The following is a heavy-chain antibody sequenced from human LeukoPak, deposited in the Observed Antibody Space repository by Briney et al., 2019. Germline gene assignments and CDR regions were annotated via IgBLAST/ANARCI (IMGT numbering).Heavy chain of an antibody. CDR1: GDSVSSNSAA. CDR2: TYYRSKWYN. V-gene: IGHV6-1*01. CDR3: ARGAYYDFWSGYPLHYYYYMDV. Sequence: SQTLSLTCAISGDSVSSNSAAWNWIRQSPSRGLEWLGRTYYRSKWYNDYAVSVKSRITINPDTSKNQFSLQLNSVTPEDTAVYYCARGAYYDFWSGYPLHYYYYMDVWGKGTTVTVSS. D-gene: IGHD3-3*01. J-gene: IGHJ6*03.